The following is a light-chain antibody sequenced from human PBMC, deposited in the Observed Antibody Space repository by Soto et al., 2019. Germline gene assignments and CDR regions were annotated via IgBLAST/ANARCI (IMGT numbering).Light chain of an antibody. V-gene: IGLV1-44*01. CDR1: SSNIGSTT. J-gene: IGLJ2*01. CDR2: SYN. CDR3: AAWDDILNGVL. Sequence: QSVLTQPPSASGTPGQRVIISCSGSSSNIGSTTVNWYQQIPGTAPKLLIYSYNQRPSGVPDRFSGSKSDTSASLAISGLPSEDEDEYYCAAWDDILNGVLFGGGTKVTVL.